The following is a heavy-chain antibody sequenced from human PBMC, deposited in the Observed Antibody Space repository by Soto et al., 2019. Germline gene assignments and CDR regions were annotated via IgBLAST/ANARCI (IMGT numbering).Heavy chain of an antibody. CDR1: GGTFRTSA. CDR3: ARHTDPQQLGGNYCYIMDV. CDR2: TMPVFPTP. V-gene: IGHV1-69*12. J-gene: IGHJ6*02. Sequence: QVQLVQSGAEVKKPGSSVRVSCKTSGGTFRTSAISWVRQAPGQGLEWMGGTMPVFPTPDYAQKFQGRVTITAEETTSTDYMELNNIRSEATAVYYGARHTDPQQLGGNYCYIMDVWGQGTTVTVSS. D-gene: IGHD3-3*02.